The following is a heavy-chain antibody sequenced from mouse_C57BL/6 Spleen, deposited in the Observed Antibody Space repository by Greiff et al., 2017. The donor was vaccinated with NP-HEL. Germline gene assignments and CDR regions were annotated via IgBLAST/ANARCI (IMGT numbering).Heavy chain of an antibody. CDR3: ARRGSDYDEEAMDY. J-gene: IGHJ4*01. CDR1: GYTFTDYY. CDR2: INPYNGGT. V-gene: IGHV1-19*01. Sequence: VQLQQSGPVLVKPGASVKMSCKASGYTFTDYYMNWVKQSHGKSLEWIGVINPYNGGTSYNQKFKGKATLTVAKSSSTAYMELNSLTSEDSSVYDCARRGSDYDEEAMDYWGQGTSVTVSS. D-gene: IGHD2-4*01.